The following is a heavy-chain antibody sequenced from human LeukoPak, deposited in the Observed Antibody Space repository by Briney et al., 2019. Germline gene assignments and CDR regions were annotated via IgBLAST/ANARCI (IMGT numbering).Heavy chain of an antibody. CDR3: ARSKDRRFLEWLGTFDY. J-gene: IGHJ4*02. CDR1: GYTFTSYY. D-gene: IGHD3-3*01. V-gene: IGHV1-46*01. CDR2: INPSGGST. Sequence: GASVKASCKASGYTFTSYYMHWVRQAPGQGLEWMGIINPSGGSTSYAQKFQGRVTLTRDTSTSTVYMDLSSLRSEDTAVYYCARSKDRRFLEWLGTFDYWGQGTLVTVSS.